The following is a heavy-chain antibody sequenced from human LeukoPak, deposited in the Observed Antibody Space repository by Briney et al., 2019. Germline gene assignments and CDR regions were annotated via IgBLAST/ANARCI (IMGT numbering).Heavy chain of an antibody. D-gene: IGHD6-13*01. CDR1: GFTFSSYA. CDR2: ISDSGGST. Sequence: PGGSLRLSCAASGFTFSSYAMSWVRQAPGKGLEWVSAISDSGGSTYYADSVKGRFTISRDNSKNTLYLQMNSLRAENTVVYYCAKAPRAAAGTYNGMDVWGQGTTVTVSS. J-gene: IGHJ6*02. CDR3: AKAPRAAAGTYNGMDV. V-gene: IGHV3-23*01.